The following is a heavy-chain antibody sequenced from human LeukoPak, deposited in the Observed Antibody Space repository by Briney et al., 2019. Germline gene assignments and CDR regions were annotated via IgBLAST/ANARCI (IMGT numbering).Heavy chain of an antibody. J-gene: IGHJ4*02. CDR1: GFTFSSYA. Sequence: GGSLRLSCAASGFTFSSYAMSWVREAPGKGLEWVSAISGGGGSTYYADSVKGRFPISRDNSKNTLYLQMNSLRAEDTAVYYCAKDLPETYYYGSGSYCPFDYWGQGTLVTVSS. CDR2: ISGGGGST. CDR3: AKDLPETYYYGSGSYCPFDY. D-gene: IGHD3-10*01. V-gene: IGHV3-23*01.